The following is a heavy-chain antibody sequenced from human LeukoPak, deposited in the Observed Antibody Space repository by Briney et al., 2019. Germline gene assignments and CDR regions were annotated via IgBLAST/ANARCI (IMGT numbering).Heavy chain of an antibody. D-gene: IGHD2-15*01. CDR3: ARDKRFGDCSGGSCYFHY. V-gene: IGHV4-38-2*02. Sequence: SETLSLTCTVSGYSISSGYYWGWIRQPPGKGLEWIGSIYHSGNTYYNPSLKSRVTISVDTSKNQFSLKLSSVTAADTAVYYCARDKRFGDCSGGSCYFHYWSQGTLVTVSS. CDR1: GYSISSGYY. J-gene: IGHJ4*02. CDR2: IYHSGNT.